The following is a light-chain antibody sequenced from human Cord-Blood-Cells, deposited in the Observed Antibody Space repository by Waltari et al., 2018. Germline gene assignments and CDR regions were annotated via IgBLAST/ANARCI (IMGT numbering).Light chain of an antibody. CDR2: EGS. J-gene: IGLJ3*02. V-gene: IGLV2-23*01. CDR3: CSYAGSSTLV. CDR1: SRDVGSYNL. Sequence: QSALTQPASVSGPPGKSITISCTGTSRDVGSYNLASWYQQHPGKAPKLMIYEGSKRPSGVSNRFSGSKSGNTASLTISGLQAEDEADYYCCSYAGSSTLVFGGGTKLTVL.